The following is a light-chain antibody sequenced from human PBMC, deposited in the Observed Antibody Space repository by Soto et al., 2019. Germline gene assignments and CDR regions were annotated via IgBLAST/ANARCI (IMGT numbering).Light chain of an antibody. CDR1: QGIGNV. Sequence: AIQMTQSPSSLSASVGDRVTISFRASQGIGNVLGWYQQKPGKLPKVLIYGASNLQSGVPPRFSGSGSGTDFTLAISSLQPEDSATYYCLQDINYPWTFGQGTKVDIK. CDR3: LQDINYPWT. V-gene: IGKV1-6*01. CDR2: GAS. J-gene: IGKJ1*01.